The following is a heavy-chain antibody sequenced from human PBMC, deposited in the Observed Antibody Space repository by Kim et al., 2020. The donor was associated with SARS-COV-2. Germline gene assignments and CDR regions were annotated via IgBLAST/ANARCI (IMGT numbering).Heavy chain of an antibody. CDR1: GFTFSSYW. CDR2: IKKDGSQS. V-gene: IGHV3-7*01. Sequence: GGSLRLSCAASGFTFSSYWFSWFRPSPGKGLDWVATIKKDGSQSYYLYSVKARFTISTATAKNSLYLLLTILLAEDTSFSYFARSFSYYFD. J-gene: IGHJ3*02. CDR3: ARSFSYYFD. D-gene: IGHD3-10*01.